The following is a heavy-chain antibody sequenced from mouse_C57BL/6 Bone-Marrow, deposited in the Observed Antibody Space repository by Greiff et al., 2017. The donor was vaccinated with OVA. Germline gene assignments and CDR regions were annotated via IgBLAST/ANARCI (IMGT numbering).Heavy chain of an antibody. V-gene: IGHV1-81*01. CDR1: GYTFTSYG. CDR2: IYPRSGNT. CDR3: ARGGYYGSRAWFAY. Sequence: VKLVESGAELARPGASVKLSCKASGYTFTSYGISWVKQRTGQGLEWIGEIYPRSGNTYYNEKFKGKATLTADKSSSTAYMELRSLTSEDSAVYFCARGGYYGSRAWFAYWGQGTLVTVSA. J-gene: IGHJ3*01. D-gene: IGHD1-1*01.